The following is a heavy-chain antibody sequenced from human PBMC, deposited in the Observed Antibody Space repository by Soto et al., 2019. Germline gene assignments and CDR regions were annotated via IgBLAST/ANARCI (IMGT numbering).Heavy chain of an antibody. D-gene: IGHD3-16*01. CDR3: ARTAPMDAGDKYYYDF. J-gene: IGHJ4*02. Sequence: GASVKVSCKTSGGTFSTFGISWVRQAPGQGLEWTGGIIPFFGTAEYSQKFEDRITITADESTNTVYMDLRSLTSEDTAIYYCARTAPMDAGDKYYYDFWGQGALVTVSS. V-gene: IGHV1-69*13. CDR2: IIPFFGTA. CDR1: GGTFSTFG.